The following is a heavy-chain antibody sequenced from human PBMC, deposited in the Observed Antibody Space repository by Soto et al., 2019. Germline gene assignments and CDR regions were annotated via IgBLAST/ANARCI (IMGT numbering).Heavy chain of an antibody. J-gene: IGHJ6*02. CDR1: GFTFSSYA. V-gene: IGHV3-23*01. D-gene: IGHD3-3*01. CDR3: AKCHVTIFGVAVHYYYYGMDV. CDR2: ISGSGGST. Sequence: GGFLRLSCAASGFTFSSYAMSWVRQAPGKGLEWVSAISGSGGSTYYADSVKGRFTISRDNSKNTLYLQMNSLRAEDTAVYYCAKCHVTIFGVAVHYYYYGMDVWGQGTTVTVSS.